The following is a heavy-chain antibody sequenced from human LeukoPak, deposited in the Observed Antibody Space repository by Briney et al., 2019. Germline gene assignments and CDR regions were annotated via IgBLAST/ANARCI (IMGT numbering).Heavy chain of an antibody. J-gene: IGHJ3*02. V-gene: IGHV4-34*01. Sequence: SETLSLTCAVYGGSFSGYYWSWIRQPPGKGLEWIGEINHSGNTNSNPSLRSRVTMSVDTSKNQFSLKLSSVTAADTAVYYCARGIVYSGYVRDAFDIWGQGTMVTVSS. D-gene: IGHD5-12*01. CDR3: ARGIVYSGYVRDAFDI. CDR2: INHSGNT. CDR1: GGSFSGYY.